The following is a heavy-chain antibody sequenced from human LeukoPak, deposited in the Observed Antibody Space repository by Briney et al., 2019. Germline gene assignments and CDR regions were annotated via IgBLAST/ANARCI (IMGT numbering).Heavy chain of an antibody. CDR1: GGSFSGYY. J-gene: IGHJ4*02. CDR2: INHSGST. D-gene: IGHD6-19*01. Sequence: SETLSLTCAVYGGSFSGYYWSWIRQPPGKGLEWIGEINHSGSTNYNPSLKSRVTISVDTSKNQFSLKLSSVTAADTAVYYCARGRGAVAGTGFGYWGQGTLVTVSS. CDR3: ARGRGAVAGTGFGY. V-gene: IGHV4-34*01.